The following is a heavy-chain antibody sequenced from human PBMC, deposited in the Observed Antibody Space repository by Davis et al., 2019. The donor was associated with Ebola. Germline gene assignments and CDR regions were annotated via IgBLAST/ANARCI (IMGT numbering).Heavy chain of an antibody. V-gene: IGHV3-23*01. CDR1: VITFSSYA. CDR2: ISGSGGRT. J-gene: IGHJ6*02. CDR3: ARHYVYDYYMGLDV. D-gene: IGHD3-16*01. Sequence: GESLKISCTDSVITFSSYAMTWVRQAPGKGLEWVSAISGSGGRTYYTDSVKGRFTISRDNSKNTIYLQMNSLRAEDTAVYYCARHYVYDYYMGLDVWGQGTTVTVSS.